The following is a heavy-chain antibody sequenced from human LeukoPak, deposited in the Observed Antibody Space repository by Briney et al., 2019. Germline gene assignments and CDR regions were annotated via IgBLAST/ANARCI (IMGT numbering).Heavy chain of an antibody. J-gene: IGHJ6*02. CDR3: ARALGITGTTQTYYYYDMDV. V-gene: IGHV1-46*01. D-gene: IGHD1-7*01. CDR2: INPSGGST. CDR1: GYTFTSYY. Sequence: ASVKVSCKASGYTFTSYYMHWVRQAPGQGLEWMGIINPSGGSTSYAQKFQGRVTMTRDTSTSTVYMELSSLRSEDTAVYYCARALGITGTTQTYYYYDMDVWGQGTTVTVSS.